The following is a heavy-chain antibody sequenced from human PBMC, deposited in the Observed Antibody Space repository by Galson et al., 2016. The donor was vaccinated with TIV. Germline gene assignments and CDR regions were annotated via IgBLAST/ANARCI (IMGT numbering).Heavy chain of an antibody. CDR1: GGSMNTYF. CDR2: IFTTGST. D-gene: IGHD7-27*01. CDR3: ARDRPPGARHP. V-gene: IGHV4-4*09. Sequence: TLSLTCTVSGGSMNTYFWSWIRQSPGKGLEWIGYIFTTGSTNYIPPLKGRATISIDTSKNQFYLRLTSVTAADTAVYYCARDRPPGARHPWGQGLLVTVSS. J-gene: IGHJ5*02.